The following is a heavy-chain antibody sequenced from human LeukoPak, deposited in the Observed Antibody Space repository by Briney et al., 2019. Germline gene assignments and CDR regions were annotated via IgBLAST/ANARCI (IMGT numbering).Heavy chain of an antibody. CDR1: GGSIGSSSYY. CDR3: ARNSIYSYGNSFDY. V-gene: IGHV4-39*01. Sequence: PSETLSLTCTVSGGSIGSSSYYWGWIRQPPGKGLEWIGSIYYSGSTYYNPSLKSRVTISVDTSKNQFSLKLSSVTAADTAVYYCARNSIYSYGNSFDYWGQGTLVTVSS. CDR2: IYYSGST. D-gene: IGHD5-18*01. J-gene: IGHJ4*02.